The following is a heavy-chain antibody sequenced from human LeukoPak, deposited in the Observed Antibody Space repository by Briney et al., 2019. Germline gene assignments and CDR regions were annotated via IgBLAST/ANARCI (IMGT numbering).Heavy chain of an antibody. J-gene: IGHJ4*02. CDR3: ARGRGIAAAGFLAPIDY. V-gene: IGHV3-48*04. D-gene: IGHD6-13*01. Sequence: PGGSLRLSCAASGFTFTSYSMNWVRQAPGTGLEWISYISGSSTTIYYADSVKGRFTISRDNAKNSLYLQMNSLRAEDTAVYYCARGRGIAAAGFLAPIDYWGQGTLVTVSS. CDR1: GFTFTSYS. CDR2: ISGSSTTI.